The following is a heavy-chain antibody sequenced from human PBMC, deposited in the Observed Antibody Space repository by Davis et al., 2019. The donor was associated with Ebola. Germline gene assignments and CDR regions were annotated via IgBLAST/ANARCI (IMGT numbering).Heavy chain of an antibody. D-gene: IGHD3-16*02. J-gene: IGHJ4*02. Sequence: SETLSLTCTVSGGSMSSYYWSWIRQPPGKGLEWIGEINHSGSTNYNPSLKSRVTISVDTSKNQFSLKLSSVTAADTAVYYCARGGDYVWGSYRSAPLFWGQGTLVTVSS. V-gene: IGHV4-34*01. CDR2: INHSGST. CDR3: ARGGDYVWGSYRSAPLF. CDR1: GGSMSSYY.